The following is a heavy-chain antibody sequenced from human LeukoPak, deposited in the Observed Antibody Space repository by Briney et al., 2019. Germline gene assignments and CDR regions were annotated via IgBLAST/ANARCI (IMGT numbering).Heavy chain of an antibody. J-gene: IGHJ3*01. CDR2: INTDGSST. CDR3: ARTEYCSPTSCKYASF. D-gene: IGHD2-15*01. V-gene: IGHV3-74*01. Sequence: GGSLRLSCAASGFTFSSYWMHWVRQAPGKGLVWVSRINTDGSSTNYADSVRGRFTISSDNAKNTLYLQMNSLRAEDTAVYYCARTEYCSPTSCKYASFWGQGTMVTVSS. CDR1: GFTFSSYW.